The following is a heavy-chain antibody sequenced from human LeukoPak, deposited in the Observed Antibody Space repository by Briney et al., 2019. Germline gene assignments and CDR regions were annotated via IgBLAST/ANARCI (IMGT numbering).Heavy chain of an antibody. CDR2: INHSGST. J-gene: IGHJ4*02. V-gene: IGHV4-39*07. Sequence: SETLSLTCTVSGGSISSSSYYWGWIRQPPGKGLEWIGEINHSGSTNYNPSLKSRVTISVDTSKNQFSLKLSSVTAADTAVYYCANAPYFDYWGQGTLVTVSS. CDR3: ANAPYFDY. CDR1: GGSISSSSYY.